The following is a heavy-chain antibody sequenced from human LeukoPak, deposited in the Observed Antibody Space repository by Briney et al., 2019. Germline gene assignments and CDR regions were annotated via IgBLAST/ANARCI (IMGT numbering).Heavy chain of an antibody. CDR1: GGSFSGYY. J-gene: IGHJ5*02. CDR3: AGYYGSGSYYGWFDP. Sequence: SETLPLTCAVYGGSFSGYYWSWIRQPPGKGLEWIGEINHSGSTNYNPSLKSRVTISVDTSKNQFSLKLSSVTAADTAVYYCAGYYGSGSYYGWFDPWGQGTLATVSS. CDR2: INHSGST. V-gene: IGHV4-34*01. D-gene: IGHD3-10*01.